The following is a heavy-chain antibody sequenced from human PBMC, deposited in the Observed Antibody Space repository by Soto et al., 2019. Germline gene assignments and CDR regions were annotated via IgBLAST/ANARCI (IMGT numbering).Heavy chain of an antibody. CDR2: IVPIFRTT. CDR1: GDTFSNYA. D-gene: IGHD1-7*01. CDR3: AREASAPGTFREDASDI. V-gene: IGHV1-69*12. Sequence: QVQLVQSGAEVKKSGSSVKVACKVSGDTFSNYAINWVRRAPGQGLEWMGAIVPIFRTTNYAQKFQGRVTITADESTITAYMELSGLRSDDTATYYCAREASAPGTFREDASDIWGQGTKVTVSS. J-gene: IGHJ3*02.